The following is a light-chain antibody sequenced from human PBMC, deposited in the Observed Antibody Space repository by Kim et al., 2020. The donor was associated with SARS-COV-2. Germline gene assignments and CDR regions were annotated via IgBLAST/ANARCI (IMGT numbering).Light chain of an antibody. J-gene: IGKJ5*01. V-gene: IGKV1-9*01. Sequence: ASVGDKVTTPCRASQGISSYLAWYQQKPGKPPNLLIYGASTLESGVPSRFSGSGSGTEFTLTISSLQPEDFATYYCQQVHSYPITFGQGTRLEIK. CDR3: QQVHSYPIT. CDR1: QGISSY. CDR2: GAS.